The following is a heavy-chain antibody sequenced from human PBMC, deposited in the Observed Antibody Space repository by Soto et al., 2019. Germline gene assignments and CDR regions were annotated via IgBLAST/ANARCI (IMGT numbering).Heavy chain of an antibody. J-gene: IGHJ1*01. CDR1: GFTFSRYG. D-gene: IGHD6-19*01. CDR2: ISYEGNSK. CDR3: AKTITLSPSDDSRGRGALIDH. Sequence: LRLSCAASGFTFSRYGMHWVRQAPGKGLEWVAVISYEGNSKHYADSVKGRFTISRDNAQNTLSLLMDSLRPGDTALYYCAKTITLSPSDDSRGRGALIDHSGQ. V-gene: IGHV3-30*18.